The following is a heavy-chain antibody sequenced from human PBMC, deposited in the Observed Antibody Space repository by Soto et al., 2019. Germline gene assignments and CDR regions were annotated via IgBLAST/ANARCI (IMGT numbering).Heavy chain of an antibody. CDR3: ARGRHDILTGFDPIDP. J-gene: IGHJ5*02. CDR1: GFTFSSYA. CDR2: ISYDGSNK. V-gene: IGHV3-30-3*01. Sequence: PGGSLRLSCAASGFTFSSYAMHWVRQAPGKGLEWVAVISYDGSNKYYADSVKGRFTISRDNSKNTLYLQMNSLRAEDTAVYYCARGRHDILTGFDPIDPWGQGTLVTVSS. D-gene: IGHD3-9*01.